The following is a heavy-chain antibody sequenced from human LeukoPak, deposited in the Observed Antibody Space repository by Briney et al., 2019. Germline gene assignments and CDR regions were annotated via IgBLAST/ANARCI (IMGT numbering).Heavy chain of an antibody. D-gene: IGHD3-10*01. V-gene: IGHV3-48*01. CDR1: GFTFSSYS. J-gene: IGHJ4*02. Sequence: GGSLRLSCAASGFTFSSYSMNWVRQAPGKGLEWVSYISSSSSTIYYADSVKGRFTISRGNAKNSLYLQMNSLRAEDTAVYYCARDPRPFSGTAVRWGQGTLVTVSS. CDR3: ARDPRPFSGTAVR. CDR2: ISSSSSTI.